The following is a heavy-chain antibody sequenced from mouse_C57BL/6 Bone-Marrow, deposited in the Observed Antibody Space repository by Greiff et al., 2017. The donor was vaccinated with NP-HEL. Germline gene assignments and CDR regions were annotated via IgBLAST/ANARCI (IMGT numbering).Heavy chain of an antibody. J-gene: IGHJ2*01. CDR3: ARKLGRGGFDY. CDR1: GYTFTSYG. Sequence: VMLVESGAELARPGASVKLSCKASGYTFTSYGISWVKQRTGQGLEWIGEIYPRSGNTYYNEKFKGKATLTADKSSSTAYMELRSLTSEDSAVYFCARKLGRGGFDYWGQGTTLTVSS. V-gene: IGHV1-81*01. CDR2: IYPRSGNT. D-gene: IGHD4-1*01.